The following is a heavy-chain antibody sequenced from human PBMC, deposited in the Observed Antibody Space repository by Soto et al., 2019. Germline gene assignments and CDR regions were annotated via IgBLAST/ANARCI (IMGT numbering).Heavy chain of an antibody. CDR1: GFTFNSYS. CDR2: ISGSGDST. J-gene: IGHJ1*01. V-gene: IGHV3-23*01. D-gene: IGHD6-19*01. CDR3: AKGVPGIAVAGTGYFQH. Sequence: GGSLRLSCAASGFTFNSYSMNWVRQAPGKGLEWVSYISGSGDSTYYADSVKGRFTISRDNSKNTLYLQMNSLRAEDTAVYYCAKGVPGIAVAGTGYFQHWGQGTLVTVSS.